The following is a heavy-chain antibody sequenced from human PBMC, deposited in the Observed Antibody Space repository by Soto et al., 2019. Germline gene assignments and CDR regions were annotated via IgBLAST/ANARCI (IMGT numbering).Heavy chain of an antibody. J-gene: IGHJ4*02. Sequence: QVELVEFGGGVVQTGRSLRLSCTASGFTFNNHGIHWVRQPPGKGLEWVAGISEDGTNKYYADSVRGRFTISRDNSKNTLYLQMNSLRAEDTAVYYCARERAVASFFDYWGQGTLVTVSS. CDR3: ARERAVASFFDY. CDR2: ISEDGTNK. CDR1: GFTFNNHG. D-gene: IGHD6-19*01. V-gene: IGHV3-30*03.